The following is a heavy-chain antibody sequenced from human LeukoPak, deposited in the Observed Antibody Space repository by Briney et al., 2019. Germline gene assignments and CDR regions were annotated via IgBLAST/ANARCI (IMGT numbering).Heavy chain of an antibody. V-gene: IGHV3-23*01. CDR1: GFTFSSYA. J-gene: IGHJ4*02. CDR3: AKATIVVVVAATYFDY. D-gene: IGHD2-15*01. CDR2: ISGSGGST. Sequence: GRSLRLSCAASGFTFSSYAMSWVRQAPGKGLEWVSAISGSGGSTYYADSVKGRFTISRDNSKNTLYLQMNSLRAEDTAVYYCAKATIVVVVAATYFDYWGQGTLVTVSS.